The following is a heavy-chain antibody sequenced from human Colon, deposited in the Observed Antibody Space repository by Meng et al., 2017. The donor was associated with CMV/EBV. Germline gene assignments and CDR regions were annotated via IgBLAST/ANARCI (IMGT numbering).Heavy chain of an antibody. D-gene: IGHD6-6*01. CDR1: GYSVSDKY. J-gene: IGHJ4*02. V-gene: IGHV1-2*02. CDR3: AILTVAAPFDY. CDR2: IKPHSDVT. Sequence: ASVKVSCKASGYSVSDKYLHWVRQAPGQGLEWMGWIKPHSDVTNYAKRFQGGVSMTRDTSINTAYMELSSLASDDTAVYYGAILTVAAPFDYWGQGTLVTVSS.